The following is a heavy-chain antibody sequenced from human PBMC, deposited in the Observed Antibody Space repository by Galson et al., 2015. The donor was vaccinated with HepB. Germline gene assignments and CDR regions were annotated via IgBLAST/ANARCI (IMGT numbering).Heavy chain of an antibody. V-gene: IGHV1-3*01. D-gene: IGHD2-2*01. CDR2: TNVGNSDK. J-gene: IGHJ4*02. CDR1: GYIFTSYA. CDR3: ARDREGYCTSIRCNFFNY. Sequence: SVKVSCKASGYIFTSYAIHWVRQAPGQRLEWMGWTNVGNSDKKYSQKFQGRVSITRDISASTAYMELSSLTSEDTAVYYCARDREGYCTSIRCNFFNYWGQGTLVTVSS.